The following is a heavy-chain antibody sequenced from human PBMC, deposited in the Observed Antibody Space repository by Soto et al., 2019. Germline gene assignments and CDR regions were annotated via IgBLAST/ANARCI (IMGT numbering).Heavy chain of an antibody. CDR1: GFTFSSYA. CDR2: ISGSGGST. V-gene: IGHV3-23*01. CDR3: AKVEDIVVVPAAYNWFDP. D-gene: IGHD2-2*01. J-gene: IGHJ5*02. Sequence: GGSLRLSCAASGFTFSSYAMSWVRQAPGKGLEWVSAISGSGGSTFYADSVKGRFTISRDNSKNTLYLQMNSLRAEDTAVYYCAKVEDIVVVPAAYNWFDPWGQGTLVTVSS.